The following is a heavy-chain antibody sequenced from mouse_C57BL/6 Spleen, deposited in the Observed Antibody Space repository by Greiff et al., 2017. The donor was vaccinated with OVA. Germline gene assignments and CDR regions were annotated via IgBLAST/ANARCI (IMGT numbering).Heavy chain of an antibody. CDR3: ASLYYSSVYYFDY. Sequence: QVQLQQPGAELVKPGASVKLSCKASGYTFTSYWMHWVKQRPGQGLEWIGMIHPNSGSTNYNEKFKSKATLTVDKSSSTAYMQLSSLTSEDSAVYYGASLYYSSVYYFDYWGQGTTLTVSS. J-gene: IGHJ2*01. V-gene: IGHV1-64*01. CDR1: GYTFTSYW. D-gene: IGHD1-1*01. CDR2: IHPNSGST.